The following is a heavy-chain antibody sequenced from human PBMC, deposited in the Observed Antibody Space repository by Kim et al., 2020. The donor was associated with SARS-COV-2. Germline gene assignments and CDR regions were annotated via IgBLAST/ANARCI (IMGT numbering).Heavy chain of an antibody. CDR3: AKDRISGWDRYYFYYYM. CDR2: ISYDGSNK. J-gene: IGHJ6*03. CDR1: GFTFSSYG. V-gene: IGHV3-30*18. Sequence: GGSLRLSCAASGFTFSSYGMHWVRQAPGKGLEWVALISYDGSNKYYADSVKGRFTISRDNSKNTLYLQMDSLRADDTAVYYCAKDRISGWDRYYFYYYM. D-gene: IGHD6-19*01.